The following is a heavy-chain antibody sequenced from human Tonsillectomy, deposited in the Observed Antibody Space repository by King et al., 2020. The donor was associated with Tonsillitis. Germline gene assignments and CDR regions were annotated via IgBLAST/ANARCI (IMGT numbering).Heavy chain of an antibody. J-gene: IGHJ4*02. CDR3: ARDPYCTNGVCYKQDFDY. D-gene: IGHD2-8*01. Sequence: QLVQSGGGLVKPGGSLRLSCAASGFTFSSYSMSWVRQAPGKGLEWVSSISSSSSYIYYADSVRGRFTISRDNAKNSLYLEMNSLRAEDTAVYYCARDPYCTNGVCYKQDFDYWGQGTLVTVSS. CDR2: ISSSSSYI. V-gene: IGHV3-21*01. CDR1: GFTFSSYS.